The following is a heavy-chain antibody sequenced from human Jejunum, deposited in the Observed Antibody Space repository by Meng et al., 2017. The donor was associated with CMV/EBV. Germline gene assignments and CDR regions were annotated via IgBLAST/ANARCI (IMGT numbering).Heavy chain of an antibody. CDR2: ISSSGTTI. CDR3: ARDAVPAAPNWFDL. V-gene: IGHV3-48*03. Sequence: SGFTFSSSQMNWVRQAPGKGLEWVSYISSSGTTIYYADSVKGRFTISRDNAENSLYLQMNSLRAEDTAVYFCARDAVPAAPNWFDLWGQGTLVTVS. J-gene: IGHJ5*02. CDR1: GFTFSSSQ. D-gene: IGHD2-2*01.